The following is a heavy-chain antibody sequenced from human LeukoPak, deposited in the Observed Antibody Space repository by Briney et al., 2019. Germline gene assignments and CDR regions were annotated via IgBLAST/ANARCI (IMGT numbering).Heavy chain of an antibody. V-gene: IGHV3-23*01. CDR2: ISGSGGST. CDR1: GFTFSGYA. J-gene: IGHJ6*03. Sequence: PGGSLRLSCAASGFTFSGYAMSWVRQAPGKGLEWVSTISGSGGSTYYADSVKGRFTISRDDSKNTLYLQMISLRAEDTAIYYCAKNPPTVSAVYYYYMDVWGKGTTVTVSS. D-gene: IGHD4-11*01. CDR3: AKNPPTVSAVYYYYMDV.